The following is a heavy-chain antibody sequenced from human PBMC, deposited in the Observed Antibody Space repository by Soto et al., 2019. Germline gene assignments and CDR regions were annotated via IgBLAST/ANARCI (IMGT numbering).Heavy chain of an antibody. J-gene: IGHJ5*02. D-gene: IGHD3-10*02. CDR3: ARRSARYVSWYDP. CDR2: IHPEDSAT. V-gene: IGHV5-51*01. CDR1: GCRVTSDW. Sequence: GESLKISCKASGCRVTSDWIGWVRQVPGKGLESMGIIHPEDSATRYSPSFEGHVTIPVDRSISTIYLQLISLKASDTAIYYCARRSARYVSWYDPWGQGTQVTVSS.